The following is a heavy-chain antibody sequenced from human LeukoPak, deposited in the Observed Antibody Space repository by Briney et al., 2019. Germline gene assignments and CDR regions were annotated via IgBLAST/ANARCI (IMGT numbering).Heavy chain of an antibody. J-gene: IGHJ4*02. V-gene: IGHV3-48*03. CDR1: GFTFSSYE. Sequence: GGSLRLSCAASGFTFSSYEMNWVGQAPGKGLEGVSYISSSGSTIYYADSVKGRFTISRDNAKNSLYLQMNSLRAEDTAVYYCAATYYYGSGREMPFDYWGQGTLVTVSS. CDR2: ISSSGSTI. D-gene: IGHD3-10*01. CDR3: AATYYYGSGREMPFDY.